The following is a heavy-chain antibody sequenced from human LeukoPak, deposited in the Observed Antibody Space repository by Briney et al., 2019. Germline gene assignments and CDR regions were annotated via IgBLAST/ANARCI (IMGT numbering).Heavy chain of an antibody. CDR3: TTVANPYSSSS. D-gene: IGHD6-6*01. CDR2: IKSKTDGGTT. J-gene: IGHJ5*02. Sequence: GGSLRLSCAASGFTFSSYWMSWVRQAPGKGLEWVGRIKSKTDGGTTDYAAPVKGRFTISRDDSKNTLYLQMNSLKTEDTALFYCTTVANPYSSSSWGQGTLVFVSS. CDR1: GFTFSSYW. V-gene: IGHV3-15*01.